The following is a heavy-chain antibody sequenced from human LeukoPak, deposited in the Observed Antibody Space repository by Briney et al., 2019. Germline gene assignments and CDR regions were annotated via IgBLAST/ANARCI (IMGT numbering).Heavy chain of an antibody. CDR2: IYSRDSHT. Sequence: GESLKISCKDSGNSFTNAWIAWLRQRPGEGLEWMAIIYSRDSHTTYNPSFQGHVSISVDNSMNTAHLQWGSLTTSDTAIYYCARLNHRKWYFDLWGRGTLVTVSS. CDR3: ARLNHRKWYFDL. V-gene: IGHV5-51*01. J-gene: IGHJ2*01. CDR1: GNSFTNAW.